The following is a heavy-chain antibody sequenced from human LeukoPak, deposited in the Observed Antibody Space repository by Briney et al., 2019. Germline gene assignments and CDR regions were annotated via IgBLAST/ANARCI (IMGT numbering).Heavy chain of an antibody. J-gene: IGHJ4*02. CDR3: ARARFLEWLLFFDY. CDR2: IYYSGST. D-gene: IGHD3-3*01. CDR1: GGSISSYY. Sequence: KTSETLSLTCTVSGGSISSYYWSWIRQPPGKGLEWIGYIYYSGSTNYNPSLKSRVTISVDTSKNQFSLKLSSVTAADTAVYYCARARFLEWLLFFDYWGQGTLVTVSS. V-gene: IGHV4-59*01.